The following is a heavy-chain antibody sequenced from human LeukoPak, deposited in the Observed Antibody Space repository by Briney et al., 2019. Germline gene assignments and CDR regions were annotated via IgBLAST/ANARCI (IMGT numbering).Heavy chain of an antibody. J-gene: IGHJ4*02. CDR3: ARGHIPHMTTVTTWFGY. V-gene: IGHV1-69*05. Sequence: SVKVSCKASGGTFSSHVINWVRQAPGQGLEWMGGLILIFGTANYAQKFQGRVTITTDESTSTVYMELSRLRSDDTAVYYCARGHIPHMTTVTTWFGYWGQGTLVTVSS. CDR1: GGTFSSHV. CDR2: LILIFGTA. D-gene: IGHD4-17*01.